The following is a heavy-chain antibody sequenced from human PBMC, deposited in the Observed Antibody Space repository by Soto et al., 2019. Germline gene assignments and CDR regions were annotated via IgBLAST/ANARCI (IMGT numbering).Heavy chain of an antibody. V-gene: IGHV4-34*01. D-gene: IGHD3-3*02. CDR3: GMSDNRKLVYSVDL. J-gene: IGHJ6*02. Sequence: SETLSLTCAVDGGSLSGYYWSWIRQSPGKGLEWIGEINHRGSSDYNPSLKSRVTLSTDESMNHVTLVLTSVTAADTAVYYCGMSDNRKLVYSVDLWGHGTAVTVSS. CDR1: GGSLSGYY. CDR2: INHRGSS.